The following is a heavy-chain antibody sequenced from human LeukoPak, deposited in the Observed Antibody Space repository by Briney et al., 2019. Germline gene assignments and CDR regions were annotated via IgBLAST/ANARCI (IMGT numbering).Heavy chain of an antibody. CDR2: INPSGGST. CDR1: GYTFTSYY. CDR3: ARDRDSSGWTNWFDP. J-gene: IGHJ5*02. V-gene: IGHV1-46*01. Sequence: ASVKVSCKASGYTFTSYYMHWVRQAPGQGLEWMGIINPSGGSTSYAQKFQGRVTMTRDTSTSTVYTELSSLRSEDTAVYYCARDRDSSGWTNWFDPWGQGTLVTVSS. D-gene: IGHD6-19*01.